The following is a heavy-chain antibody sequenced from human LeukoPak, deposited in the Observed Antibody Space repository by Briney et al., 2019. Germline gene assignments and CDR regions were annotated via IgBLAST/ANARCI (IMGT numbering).Heavy chain of an antibody. CDR1: GGSISSSSYY. CDR2: IYYSGST. Sequence: IPSETLSLTCTVSGGSISSSSYYWGWIRQPPGKGLEWIGSIYYSGSTYYNPSLKSRVTISVDTSKNQFSLKLSSVTAADTAVYYCARRGLSGSYYYAFDIWGQGTMVTVSS. V-gene: IGHV4-39*01. J-gene: IGHJ3*02. CDR3: ARRGLSGSYYYAFDI. D-gene: IGHD1-26*01.